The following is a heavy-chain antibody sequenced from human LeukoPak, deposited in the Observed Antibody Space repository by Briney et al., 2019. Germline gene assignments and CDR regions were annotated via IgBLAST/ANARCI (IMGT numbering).Heavy chain of an antibody. Sequence: PGGSLRLCCAASGFTFSSYWMSWVRQAPGKGLEWVANIKQDGSEKYYVDSVKGRFTISRDNAKNSLYLQMNSLRAEDTAVYYCARVKGTGTNDYWGQGTLVTVSS. D-gene: IGHD1/OR15-1a*01. V-gene: IGHV3-7*01. J-gene: IGHJ4*02. CDR2: IKQDGSEK. CDR1: GFTFSSYW. CDR3: ARVKGTGTNDY.